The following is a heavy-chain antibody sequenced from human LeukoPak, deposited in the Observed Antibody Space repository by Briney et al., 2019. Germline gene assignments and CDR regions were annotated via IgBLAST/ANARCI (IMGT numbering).Heavy chain of an antibody. Sequence: PGGSLRLSCAASGFPFSSYWMHWVRQAPGKGLVWVSRINPEGSTTTYADSVKGRFTISRDNTKNSLYLQMNSLRAEDTAVYYCARGGKIDFWSGYYDYWGQGTLVTVSS. D-gene: IGHD3-3*01. J-gene: IGHJ4*02. CDR1: GFPFSSYW. CDR2: INPEGSTT. CDR3: ARGGKIDFWSGYYDY. V-gene: IGHV3-74*01.